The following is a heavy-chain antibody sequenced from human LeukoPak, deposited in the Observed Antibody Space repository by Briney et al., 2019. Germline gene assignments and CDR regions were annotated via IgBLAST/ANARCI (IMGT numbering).Heavy chain of an antibody. CDR2: ISAYNGNT. CDR3: ARDSGSYPDEDAFDI. J-gene: IGHJ3*02. Sequence: ASVKVSCKAPGYTFTGYGISWVRQAPGQGLEWMGWISAYNGNTNYAQKLQGRVTMTTDTSTSTAYMELRSLRSDDTAVYYCARDSGSYPDEDAFDIWGQGTMVTVSS. CDR1: GYTFTGYG. V-gene: IGHV1-18*01. D-gene: IGHD1-26*01.